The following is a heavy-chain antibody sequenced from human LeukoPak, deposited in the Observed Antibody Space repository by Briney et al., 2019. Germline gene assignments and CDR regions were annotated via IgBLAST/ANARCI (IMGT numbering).Heavy chain of an antibody. V-gene: IGHV4-39*07. J-gene: IGHJ4*02. CDR3: ASQAYSTTWAADVTVFDY. CDR1: GGSISSSGYY. Sequence: SETLSLTCTVSGGSISSSGYYWGWIRQPPGKGLEWIGSFYYSGIAYYNPSLKSRVTISVDTSKNQFSLKLSSLTAADTAVYYCASQAYSTTWAADVTVFDYWGRGALVTVSS. CDR2: FYYSGIA. D-gene: IGHD6-13*01.